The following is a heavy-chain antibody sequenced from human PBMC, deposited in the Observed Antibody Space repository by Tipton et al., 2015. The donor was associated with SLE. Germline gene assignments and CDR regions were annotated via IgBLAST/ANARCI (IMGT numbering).Heavy chain of an antibody. CDR1: GYSFTTYW. D-gene: IGHD3-22*01. CDR2: IYPGDSDT. Sequence: VQLVQSGAEVKKSGESLKISCQGSGYSFTTYWIGWVRQMPGKGLEWMGIIYPGDSDTRYSPSFEGQVTISVDRSISVAYLQWSSLKASDTAMYYCARLGADSSGYYLYWFDPWGQGTLVTVSS. J-gene: IGHJ5*02. CDR3: ARLGADSSGYYLYWFDP. V-gene: IGHV5-51*03.